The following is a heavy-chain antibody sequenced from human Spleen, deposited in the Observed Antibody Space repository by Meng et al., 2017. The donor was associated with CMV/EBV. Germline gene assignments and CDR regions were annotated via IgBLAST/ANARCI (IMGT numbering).Heavy chain of an antibody. Sequence: KVSCKGSGYSFTSYWIAWVRQMPGKGLEWMGIIYPGDSDTRYTPSFRGHVTLSADKSISTAYLQWSNLKAPDTAMYFCASLIGPYFDYWGQGTLVTVSS. CDR2: IYPGDSDT. V-gene: IGHV5-51*01. CDR3: ASLIGPYFDY. CDR1: GYSFTSYW. J-gene: IGHJ4*02. D-gene: IGHD2-8*01.